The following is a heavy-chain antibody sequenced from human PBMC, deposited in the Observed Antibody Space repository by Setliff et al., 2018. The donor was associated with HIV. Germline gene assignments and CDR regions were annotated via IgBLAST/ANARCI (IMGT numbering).Heavy chain of an antibody. D-gene: IGHD2-15*01. V-gene: IGHV1-69*13. CDR2: IIPILGTT. J-gene: IGHJ5*01. Sequence: SVKVSCKASGGTFNNYAISWVRQAPGQGLEWMGGIIPILGTTNYAQKVQGRVKFSADESTGTAYMDLTRLRVDDTAIYYCARGTSMQARWWFDSWGQGTQVTV. CDR1: GGTFNNYA. CDR3: ARGTSMQARWWFDS.